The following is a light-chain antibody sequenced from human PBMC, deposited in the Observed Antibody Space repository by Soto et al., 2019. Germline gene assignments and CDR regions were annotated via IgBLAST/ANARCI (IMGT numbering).Light chain of an antibody. Sequence: EIVLTQSPATLSLTPGERAIISCRASQSIISYLACYQQKPGQAPRLLIYAASTRATGIPARFSGSGSGTEFTLTISILQSEDFAVYYCHQYNNWPPWTFGQGTKVDI. CDR2: AAS. V-gene: IGKV3-15*01. J-gene: IGKJ1*01. CDR1: QSIISY. CDR3: HQYNNWPPWT.